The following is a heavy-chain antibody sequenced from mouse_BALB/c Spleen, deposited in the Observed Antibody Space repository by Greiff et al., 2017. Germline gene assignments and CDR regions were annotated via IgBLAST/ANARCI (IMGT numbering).Heavy chain of an antibody. CDR1: GYSITSDYA. D-gene: IGHD2-4*01. V-gene: IGHV3-2*02. CDR3: ARSLDYGGLDY. CDR2: ISYSGST. J-gene: IGHJ4*01. Sequence: VQLKESGPGLVKPSQSLSLTCTVTGYSITSDYAWNWIRQFPGNQLEWMGYISYSGSTSYNPSLKSRISITRDPSKNQFFLQLNSVTTEDTATYYCARSLDYGGLDYWGQGASVTGSS.